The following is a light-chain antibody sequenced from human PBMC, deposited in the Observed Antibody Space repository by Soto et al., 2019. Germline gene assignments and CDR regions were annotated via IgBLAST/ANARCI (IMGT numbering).Light chain of an antibody. Sequence: CWASESVSSSFLTWYQQKPGQAPRLLIYRTSNRVTGIPDRFSGSGSGTDFTLTISRLEPEDFAVYFCQHYGNSLWTFGQGTKVDIK. CDR1: ESVSSSF. CDR2: RTS. V-gene: IGKV3-20*01. CDR3: QHYGNSLWT. J-gene: IGKJ1*01.